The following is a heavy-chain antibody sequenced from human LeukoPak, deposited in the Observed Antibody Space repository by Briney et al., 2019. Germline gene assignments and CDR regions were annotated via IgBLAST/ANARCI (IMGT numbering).Heavy chain of an antibody. CDR1: GFTFGSYT. V-gene: IGHV3-30-3*02. J-gene: IGHJ4*02. CDR2: ISYDGGSI. Sequence: ERSLRLSCAASGFTFGSYTMHWVRQAPGKGLEWVAVISYDGGSIVYANSVKGRFTISRDNSKNTLYLQMNSLRAEDTAEYYCAKKGATTGDFDYWGQGTLVTVSS. D-gene: IGHD1-26*01. CDR3: AKKGATTGDFDY.